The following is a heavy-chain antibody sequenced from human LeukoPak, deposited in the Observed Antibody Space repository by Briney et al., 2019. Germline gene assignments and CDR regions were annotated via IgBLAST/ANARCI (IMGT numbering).Heavy chain of an antibody. J-gene: IGHJ3*02. CDR3: AKLGGDHRGPFDI. V-gene: IGHV3-23*01. Sequence: GGSLRLSCEASGFTFSGYAVSWVRQAPGKGLEWVSGFGTDGNTHYAEPVRGRSDISRDTSKTTVYLQMNSLRAEDTAIYYCAKLGGDHRGPFDIWGQGTMVTVSS. CDR1: GFTFSGYA. CDR2: FGTDGNT. D-gene: IGHD4-23*01.